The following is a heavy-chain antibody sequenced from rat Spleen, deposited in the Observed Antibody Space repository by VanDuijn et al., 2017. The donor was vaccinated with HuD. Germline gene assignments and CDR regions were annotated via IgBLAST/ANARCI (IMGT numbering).Heavy chain of an antibody. CDR3: ARWAEDYVMDA. CDR1: GHSISSSYR. V-gene: IGHV3-3*01. J-gene: IGHJ4*01. Sequence: EVQLQESGPALVKPSQSLSLTCSVTGHSISSSYRWNWIRKFPGNRLEWMGYINSAGSTNYNPSLKSRISITRDTSKNQFFLQLNSVTTEDTATYYCARWAEDYVMDAWGQGASVTVSS. CDR2: INSAGST. D-gene: IGHD4-6*01.